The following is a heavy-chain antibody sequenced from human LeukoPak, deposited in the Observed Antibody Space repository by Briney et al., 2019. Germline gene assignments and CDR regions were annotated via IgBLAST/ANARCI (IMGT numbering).Heavy chain of an antibody. V-gene: IGHV4-39*07. Sequence: SETLSLTCTASGGSISSSSYYWGWIRQPPGKGLEWIGSIYYSGSTYYNPSLKSRVTISVDTSKNQFSLKLSSVTAADTAVYYCARVGGIAVASYYFDYWGQGTLVTVSS. CDR1: GGSISSSSYY. CDR2: IYYSGST. CDR3: ARVGGIAVASYYFDY. D-gene: IGHD6-19*01. J-gene: IGHJ4*02.